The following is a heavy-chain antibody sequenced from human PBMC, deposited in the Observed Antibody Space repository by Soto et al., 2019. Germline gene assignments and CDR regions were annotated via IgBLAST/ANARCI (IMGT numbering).Heavy chain of an antibody. CDR2: ISHDGSKA. V-gene: IGHV3-30*18. D-gene: IGHD6-19*01. Sequence: QVQLVESGGGVVQPGKSLRLSCAASGFIFRSYGVHWVRQAPGQGLEWVAVISHDGSKAYYADAVNGRFTISRDNAKNTVYLQMNSLRAEDTAVYYCAKQGIEVAGTDYFDYWGQGAQVTVAS. J-gene: IGHJ4*02. CDR1: GFIFRSYG. CDR3: AKQGIEVAGTDYFDY.